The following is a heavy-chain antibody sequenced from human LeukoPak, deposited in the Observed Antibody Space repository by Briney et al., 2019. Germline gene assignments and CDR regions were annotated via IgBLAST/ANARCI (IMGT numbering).Heavy chain of an antibody. Sequence: PGGSLRLSCAASGFTFSSFGMHWVRQTPGKGLEWVAFIQSDGSNKYYADSVKGRFTISRDNAKNSLYLQMNSLRAEDTAVYYCARETDSTLFDYWGQGTLVTVSS. CDR3: ARETDSTLFDY. CDR1: GFTFSSFG. CDR2: IQSDGSNK. V-gene: IGHV3-30*02. J-gene: IGHJ4*02. D-gene: IGHD2-2*01.